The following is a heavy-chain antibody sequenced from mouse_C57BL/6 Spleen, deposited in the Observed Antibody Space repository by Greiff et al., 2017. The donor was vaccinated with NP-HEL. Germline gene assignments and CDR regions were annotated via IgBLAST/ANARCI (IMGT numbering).Heavy chain of an antibody. CDR2: INPSSGYT. J-gene: IGHJ4*01. Sequence: QVQLQQSGAELAKPGASVKLSCKASGYTFPSYWMHWVKQRPGQGLEWIGYINPSSGYTKYNQKFKDKATLTADKSSSTAYMQLSSLTYEDSAVYYCARFPYDPYYAMDYWGQGTSVTVSS. CDR1: GYTFPSYW. CDR3: ARFPYDPYYAMDY. V-gene: IGHV1-7*01. D-gene: IGHD2-3*01.